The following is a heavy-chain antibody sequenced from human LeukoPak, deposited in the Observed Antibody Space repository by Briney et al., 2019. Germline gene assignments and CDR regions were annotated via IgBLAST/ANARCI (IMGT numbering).Heavy chain of an antibody. CDR1: GYTFTSYD. Sequence: GASVKVSCKASGYTFTSYDINWVRQATGQGLEWMGWMNPNSGNTGYAQKFQGRVTITTDESTSTAYMELSSLRSEDTAVYYCARGPGLPAMGVYDYWGQGTLVTVSS. D-gene: IGHD5-18*01. CDR2: MNPNSGNT. J-gene: IGHJ4*02. V-gene: IGHV1-8*01. CDR3: ARGPGLPAMGVYDY.